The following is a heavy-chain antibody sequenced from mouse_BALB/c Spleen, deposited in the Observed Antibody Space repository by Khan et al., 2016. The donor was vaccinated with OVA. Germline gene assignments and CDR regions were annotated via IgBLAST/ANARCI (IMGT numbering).Heavy chain of an antibody. CDR2: IWGSGNT. Sequence: VKLEESGPGLVAPSQSLSITCTVSGFSLTDYGVSWIRQPPGKGLEWLGVIWGSGNTYYNSALKSRLSISKDNSKSQVFLKMTSLQTDDTAMYYCAKGVWSYYYTLDYWGQGTSVTVSS. CDR3: AKGVWSYYYTLDY. V-gene: IGHV2-6-5*01. J-gene: IGHJ4*01. CDR1: GFSLTDYG.